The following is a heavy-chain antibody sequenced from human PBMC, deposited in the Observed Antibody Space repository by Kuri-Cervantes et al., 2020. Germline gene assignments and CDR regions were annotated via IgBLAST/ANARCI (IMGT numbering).Heavy chain of an antibody. D-gene: IGHD2-15*01. CDR1: GFIFNDFW. V-gene: IGHV3-7*01. J-gene: IGHJ6*02. CDR2: IKQGGSEQ. Sequence: GESLKISCAASGFIFNDFWMNWVRQAPGKGLEWVANIKQGGSEQYYLDSVKGRFTISRDNAKSSLFLQMNSLRAEDTAVYYCAREEVVVAATGYYYYGMDVWGQRTTVTVSS. CDR3: AREEVVVAATGYYYYGMDV.